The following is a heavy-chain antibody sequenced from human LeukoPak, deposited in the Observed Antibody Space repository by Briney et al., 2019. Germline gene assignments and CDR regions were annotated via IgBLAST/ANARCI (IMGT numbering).Heavy chain of an antibody. CDR2: IYYSGST. J-gene: IGHJ3*02. D-gene: IGHD1-26*01. CDR3: ARENIVGATIRAFDI. Sequence: SETLSLTCTVSGGSISSYYWSWIRQPPGKGLEWIGYIYYSGSTNYNPSLKSRVTISVDRSKNQFSLKLSSVTAADTAVYYCARENIVGATIRAFDIWGQGTMATVSS. CDR1: GGSISSYY. V-gene: IGHV4-59*12.